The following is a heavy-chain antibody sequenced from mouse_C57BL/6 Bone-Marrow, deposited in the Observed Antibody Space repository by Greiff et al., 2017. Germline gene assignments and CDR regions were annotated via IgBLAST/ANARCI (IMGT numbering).Heavy chain of an antibody. CDR2: INPNDGGT. CDR1: GYTFTDYY. Sequence: EVQLQQSGPELVKPGASVKISCKASGYTFTDYYLNWVKQSHGKSLEWIGDINPNDGGTSYNQKFKGKATLTVDNSSITAYMELLSLTSDDSAVYYCSRICSYAMAYWGQGTSVTVSS. D-gene: IGHD6-1*01. V-gene: IGHV1-26*01. J-gene: IGHJ4*01. CDR3: SRICSYAMAY.